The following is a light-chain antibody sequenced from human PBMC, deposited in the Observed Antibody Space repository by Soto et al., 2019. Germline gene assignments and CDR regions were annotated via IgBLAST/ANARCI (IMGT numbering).Light chain of an antibody. CDR2: EGT. Sequence: QSALTQPPSASGSPGQSVTISCTGTSSDVGGYNYVSWYQQYPGRAPKLMIYEGTKRPSGVPDRFSGSKSGNTASLTVSGLQAEDEADYYCSSYAASNNFYFVFGGGTKLTFL. CDR3: SSYAASNNFYFV. CDR1: SSDVGGYNY. V-gene: IGLV2-8*01. J-gene: IGLJ3*02.